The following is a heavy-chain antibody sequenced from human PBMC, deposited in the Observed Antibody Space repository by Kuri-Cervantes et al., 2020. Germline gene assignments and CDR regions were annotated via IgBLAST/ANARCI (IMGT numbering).Heavy chain of an antibody. CDR2: IYYSGST. V-gene: IGHV4-30-4*01. CDR1: GGSISSGDYY. J-gene: IGHJ4*02. CDR3: ARTYYYGSGTGY. Sequence: SETLSLTCTVSGGSISSGDYYWSWIRQPPGKVLEWIGYIYYSGSTYYNPSLKSRVTISVDKSKNQFSLKLSSVTAADTAVYYCARTYYYGSGTGYWGQGTLVTVSS. D-gene: IGHD3-10*01.